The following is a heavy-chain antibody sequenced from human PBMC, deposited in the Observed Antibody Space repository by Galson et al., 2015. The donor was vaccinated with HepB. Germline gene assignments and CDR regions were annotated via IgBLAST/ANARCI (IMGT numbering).Heavy chain of an antibody. V-gene: IGHV3-23*01. CDR2: ISGNGDST. Sequence: SLRLSCAASGFAFDTHAMSWVRQAPGKGLEWISCISGNGDSTFYGDSVKGRFTVSRDNSKNILFLQMNRLRVDDTGLYFCAKGYGLFHSWRHGILVAVSA. CDR1: GFAFDTHA. J-gene: IGHJ5*01. D-gene: IGHD5-18*01. CDR3: AKGYGLFHS.